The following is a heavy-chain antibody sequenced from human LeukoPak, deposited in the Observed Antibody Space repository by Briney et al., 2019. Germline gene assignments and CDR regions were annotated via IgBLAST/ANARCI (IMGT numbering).Heavy chain of an antibody. CDR2: ISGSDDNT. CDR1: GFTFNNYA. CDR3: ANDFDH. J-gene: IGHJ4*02. V-gene: IGHV3-23*01. Sequence: GGSLRLSCAASGFTFNNYAMSWVRQAPGKGLEWVSTISGSDDNTYYADSVKGRFTISRDISKNTLYLQMNSLRTDDTAVYYCANDFDHWGQGTLVTVSS.